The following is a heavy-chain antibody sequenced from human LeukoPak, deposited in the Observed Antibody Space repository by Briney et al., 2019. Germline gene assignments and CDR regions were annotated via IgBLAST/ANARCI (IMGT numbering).Heavy chain of an antibody. Sequence: SQTLSLTCAISGDSFSSDSAAWNWIRQSPSRGLEWLARTYFRSKWYYDYALAVKGRITINPDASKNQFSLQLNSVTPEDTAVYFCARDPVGGSTIFDSWGQGTLVTVSS. J-gene: IGHJ4*02. D-gene: IGHD1-26*01. CDR3: ARDPVGGSTIFDS. CDR2: TYFRSKWYY. CDR1: GDSFSSDSAA. V-gene: IGHV6-1*01.